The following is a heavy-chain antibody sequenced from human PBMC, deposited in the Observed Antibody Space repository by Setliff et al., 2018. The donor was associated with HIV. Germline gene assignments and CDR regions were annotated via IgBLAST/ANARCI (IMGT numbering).Heavy chain of an antibody. Sequence: ETLSLSCAASGFTFSNYWMRWVRQAPGKGLEWVANVKQDGSEQFYVDSVKGRFTISRDNAKNSLYLQINSLRAEDTAVYFCARGRGESRTNYFDYWGQGTLVTVSS. V-gene: IGHV3-7*03. CDR1: GFTFSNYW. CDR2: VKQDGSEQ. CDR3: ARGRGESRTNYFDY. J-gene: IGHJ4*02.